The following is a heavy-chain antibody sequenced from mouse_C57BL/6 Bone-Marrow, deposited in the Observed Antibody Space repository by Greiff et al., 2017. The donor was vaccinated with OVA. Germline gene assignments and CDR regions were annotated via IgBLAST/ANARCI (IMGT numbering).Heavy chain of an antibody. D-gene: IGHD2-1*01. CDR2: IYWDDDK. CDR1: GFSLSTSGMG. Sequence: QVTLKESGPGILQSSQTLSLTCSFSGFSLSTSGMGVSWIRQPSGKGLEWLAHIYWDDDKRYNPSLKSRLTISKDTSRNQVFRKITSVDTADTATYYCAGYGNYEKTYFDYWGQGTTLTVSS. J-gene: IGHJ2*01. CDR3: AGYGNYEKTYFDY. V-gene: IGHV8-12*01.